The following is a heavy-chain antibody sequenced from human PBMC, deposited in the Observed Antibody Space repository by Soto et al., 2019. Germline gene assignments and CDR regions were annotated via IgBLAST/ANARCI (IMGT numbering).Heavy chain of an antibody. J-gene: IGHJ4*02. CDR2: ISGGSETT. CDR1: GFAFSNYA. D-gene: IGHD1-26*01. V-gene: IGHV3-23*01. Sequence: EVQLLESGGGLVQPGGSLRLSCVASGFAFSNYALGWVRQAPGKGLEWVSGISGGSETTSYADSVKGRFTISRDNSKDTLYLQMNSLRAEDTAVYYCARDAGGQSGNFIFDSWGQGALVTVSS. CDR3: ARDAGGQSGNFIFDS.